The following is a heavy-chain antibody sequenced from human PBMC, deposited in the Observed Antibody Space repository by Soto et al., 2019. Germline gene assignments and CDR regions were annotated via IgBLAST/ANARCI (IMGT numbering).Heavy chain of an antibody. CDR2: IYYSGST. J-gene: IGHJ4*02. Sequence: PSETLSLTCTVSGGSISSGDYYWSWIRQPPGKGLEWIGYIYYSGSTYYNPSLKSRVTISVDTSKNQFSLKLSSVTAADTAVYYCARGPPHYYDSSGYYYQDYWGQGTLVTVSS. CDR1: GGSISSGDYY. V-gene: IGHV4-30-4*01. D-gene: IGHD3-22*01. CDR3: ARGPPHYYDSSGYYYQDY.